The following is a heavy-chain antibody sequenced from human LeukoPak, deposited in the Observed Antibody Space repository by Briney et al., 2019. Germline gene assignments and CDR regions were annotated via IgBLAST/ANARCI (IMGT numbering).Heavy chain of an antibody. CDR1: GFTLSRYG. CDR3: AKEGPDNWNYAFDY. CDR2: IWYDGSNK. V-gene: IGHV3-33*06. J-gene: IGHJ4*02. D-gene: IGHD1-7*01. Sequence: GGSLRLSCAASGFTLSRYGMHWVRQAPGKGLEWVAIIWYDGSNKYYADSVKGRFTISRDNSKNTLYLQMNSLRAEDTAVYYCAKEGPDNWNYAFDYWGQGTLVTVSS.